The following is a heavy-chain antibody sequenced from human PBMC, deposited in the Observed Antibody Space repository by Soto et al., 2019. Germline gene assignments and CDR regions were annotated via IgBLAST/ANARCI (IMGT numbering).Heavy chain of an antibody. D-gene: IGHD4-17*01. CDR2: ISGSGGTT. CDR1: GFTFSSYA. Sequence: EVQLLESGGALVQSGGSLRLSCAVSGFTFSSYAMSWVRQAPGKGLEWVSAISGSGGTTYYADSVKGRFTISRDNSKNTLYLKMNSLRAEDTAVYYCAKDPRMATVTTDYFDYWGQGTLVTVSS. V-gene: IGHV3-23*01. J-gene: IGHJ4*02. CDR3: AKDPRMATVTTDYFDY.